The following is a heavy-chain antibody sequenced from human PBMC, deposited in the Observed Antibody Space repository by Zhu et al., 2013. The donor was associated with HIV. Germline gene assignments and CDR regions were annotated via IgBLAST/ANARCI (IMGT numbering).Heavy chain of an antibody. CDR2: ISYDGSNK. D-gene: IGHD2-2*01. CDR3: AKPYQLESGEAFDY. CDR1: GFTFSSYG. J-gene: IGHJ4*02. V-gene: IGHV3-30*18. Sequence: VQLVESGGGVVQPGRSLRLSCAASGFTFSSYGMHWVRQAPGKGLEWVAVISYDGSNKYYADSVKGRFTISRDNSKNTLYLQMNSLRAEDTAVYYCAKPYQLESGEAFDYWGQGTLVTVSS.